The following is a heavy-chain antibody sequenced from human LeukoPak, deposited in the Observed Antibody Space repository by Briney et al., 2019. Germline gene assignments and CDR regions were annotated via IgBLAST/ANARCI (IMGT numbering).Heavy chain of an antibody. V-gene: IGHV4-34*01. CDR2: INHSGST. CDR3: APRGDIEHSYVYGKWFDP. D-gene: IGHD5-18*01. Sequence: PSETLSLTCAVYGGSFSAYYWTWIRQPPGKGLEWMGEINHSGSTNYNWSLRSRVTISVDTSYKQFSFRLTSVTAADTAVYYCAPRGDIEHSYVYGKWFDPWGQGTRVTVSS. J-gene: IGHJ5*02. CDR1: GGSFSAYY.